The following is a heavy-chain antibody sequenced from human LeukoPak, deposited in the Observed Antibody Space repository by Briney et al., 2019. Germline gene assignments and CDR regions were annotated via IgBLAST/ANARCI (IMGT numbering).Heavy chain of an antibody. CDR3: ARGRHRVYYYCYMDV. J-gene: IGHJ6*03. V-gene: IGHV3-9*01. CDR2: VCWNSGSI. CDR1: GLTFEDST. Sequence: PGGSLRLSSAVPGLTFEDSTMHWGRQAPGKGLEWVSGVCWNSGSIDYADSVKGRFTISRDNAKNCLYLQMNSLRAEDTAVYYCARGRHRVYYYCYMDVWGKGTTVTVSS.